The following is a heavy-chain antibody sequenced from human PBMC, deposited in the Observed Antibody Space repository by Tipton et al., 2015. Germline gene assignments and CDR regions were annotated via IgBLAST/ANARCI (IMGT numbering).Heavy chain of an antibody. J-gene: IGHJ4*02. CDR2: ISASGDTI. D-gene: IGHD2/OR15-2a*01. CDR1: GFTFTDYY. CDR3: AREDFTDFDY. V-gene: IGHV3-11*04. Sequence: SLRLSCAASGFTFTDYYMSWIRQSPGKGLEWFSSISASGDTIYYADSVKGRFTISRDNAKNSLYLQMNSLRAEDTAVYYCAREDFTDFDYWGQGTLVTVSS.